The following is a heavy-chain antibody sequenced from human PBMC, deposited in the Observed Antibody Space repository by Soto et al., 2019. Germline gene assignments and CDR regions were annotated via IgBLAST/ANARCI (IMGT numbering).Heavy chain of an antibody. Sequence: QLQLQESGPGLVKPSETLSLTCTVSGGSIRSSSYDWGWIRQPPEKGLGWIGNVYYSGNTYYNPSLKSRVTISVDTSKHEFSLKLNSVAAADTAVYYCARLCTWSGYYVRHLFYMDVWGKGTTVTVSS. CDR1: GGSIRSSSYD. CDR2: VYYSGNT. D-gene: IGHD3-3*01. V-gene: IGHV4-39*01. CDR3: ARLCTWSGYYVRHLFYMDV. J-gene: IGHJ6*03.